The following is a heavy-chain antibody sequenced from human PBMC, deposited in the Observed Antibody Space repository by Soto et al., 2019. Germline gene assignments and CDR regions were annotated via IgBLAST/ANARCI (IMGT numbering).Heavy chain of an antibody. J-gene: IGHJ4*02. CDR2: TNSDGTDS. D-gene: IGHD3-22*01. CDR3: EKSLYYYDSSPLDH. Sequence: VQLVESGGIGVQTGGSLRLSCAAAGFDFEDYAMHWVRQVPGKGLEWVSLTNSDGTDSYYVDSVKGRFTISRDNAKTTLYLQMDRLRPEDTALYFCEKSLYYYDSSPLDHWGQGTLVTVSS. CDR1: GFDFEDYA. V-gene: IGHV3-43D*04.